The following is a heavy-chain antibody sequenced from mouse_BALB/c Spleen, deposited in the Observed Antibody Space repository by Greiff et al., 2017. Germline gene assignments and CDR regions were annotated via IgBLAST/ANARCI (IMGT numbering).Heavy chain of an antibody. Sequence: LQQPGSELVRPGASVKLSCKASGYTFTSYWMHWVKQRPGQGLERIGNIYPGSGSTNYDEKFKSKATLTVDTSSSTAYMQLSSLTSEDSAVYYCTLYYYYAMDYWGQGTSVTVSS. D-gene: IGHD2-1*01. CDR3: TLYYYYAMDY. V-gene: IGHV1S22*01. J-gene: IGHJ4*01. CDR1: GYTFTSYW. CDR2: IYPGSGST.